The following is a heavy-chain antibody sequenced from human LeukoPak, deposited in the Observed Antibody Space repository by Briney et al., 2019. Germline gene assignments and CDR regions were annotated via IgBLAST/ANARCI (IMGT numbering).Heavy chain of an antibody. CDR2: INVGNGYT. J-gene: IGHJ5*02. D-gene: IGHD2-15*01. CDR3: ARDRVVGSATFDP. Sequence: ASVKVSCKASGYTFTNYAIHWVRQAPGQSLEWMGWINVGNGYTKYSQRFQGRVTITRDTSASTIYMEVNSLRSEDTAVYYCARDRVVGSATFDPWGQGTLVTVSS. CDR1: GYTFTNYA. V-gene: IGHV1-3*01.